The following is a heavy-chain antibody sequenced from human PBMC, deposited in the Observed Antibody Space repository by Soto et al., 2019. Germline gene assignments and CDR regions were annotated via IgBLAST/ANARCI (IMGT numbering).Heavy chain of an antibody. CDR1: GFTFSNAW. Sequence: PGGSLRLSCAASGFTFSNAWMSWVRQAPGKGLEWVGRIKSKFDGETIDYAAPVKGRFTISRDDSKNIVYLQMNSLNTEDTAVYYCATGLLRYYAYWGHGTLVTVSS. J-gene: IGHJ4*01. V-gene: IGHV3-15*01. D-gene: IGHD3-9*01. CDR2: IKSKFDGETI. CDR3: ATGLLRYYAY.